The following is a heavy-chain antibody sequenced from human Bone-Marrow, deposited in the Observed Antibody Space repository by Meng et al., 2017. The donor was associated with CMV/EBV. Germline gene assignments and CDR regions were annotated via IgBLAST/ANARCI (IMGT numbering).Heavy chain of an antibody. V-gene: IGHV4-39*07. CDR3: ATDRDH. Sequence: SETLSLTCIVSGGSISRSNYYWTWIRQPPGKGLEWIASIYYTGSTYYSPSLKSRLTISVDTSENHFSLRLNSVTAADTAVYYCATDRDHCGQGTLVTVSS. J-gene: IGHJ4*02. CDR2: IYYTGST. CDR1: GGSISRSNYY.